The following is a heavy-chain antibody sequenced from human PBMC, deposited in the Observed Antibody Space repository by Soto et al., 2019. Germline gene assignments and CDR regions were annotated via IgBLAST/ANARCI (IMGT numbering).Heavy chain of an antibody. J-gene: IGHJ6*02. Sequence: GASVKVSCKASGYTFTGYYMHWVRQAPGQGLEGMGWINPNSGGTNYAQKFQGRVTMTRDTSISTAYMELSRLRSDDTAVYYCARGGYNWNKSTVYYYYGMDVWGQGTTVTVSS. CDR1: GYTFTGYY. D-gene: IGHD1-20*01. CDR2: INPNSGGT. CDR3: ARGGYNWNKSTVYYYYGMDV. V-gene: IGHV1-2*02.